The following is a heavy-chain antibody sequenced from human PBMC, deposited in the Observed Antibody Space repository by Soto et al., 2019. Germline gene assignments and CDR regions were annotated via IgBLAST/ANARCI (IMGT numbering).Heavy chain of an antibody. CDR1: GFPFSSYW. V-gene: IGHV3-74*01. Sequence: EVQLVESGGDLVQRGGSLRLSCAASGFPFSSYWMHWVRHTPGKGLDWVARISGDGVTTYYADSVTGRFTVSRDNAKNSLSRQIRGLRAENTAVYYCAREYYGLLTGYYTDYWGQGTLVSVYS. CDR3: AREYYGLLTGYYTDY. J-gene: IGHJ4*02. CDR2: ISGDGVTT. D-gene: IGHD3-9*01.